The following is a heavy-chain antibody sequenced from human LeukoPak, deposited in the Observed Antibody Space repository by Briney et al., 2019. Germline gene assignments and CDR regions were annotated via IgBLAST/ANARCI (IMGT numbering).Heavy chain of an antibody. CDR3: ARERREVSGGGFDP. V-gene: IGHV1-18*01. J-gene: IGHJ5*02. Sequence: ASVKVSCKASGYTFSNYGINGVRQAPGQGLEWMGWVSGHNGNPNYAQKFRDRVSMTTDTSTSTAYMELRSLRSDDTAVYYCARERREVSGGGFDPWAQGTLVTVSS. CDR2: VSGHNGNP. D-gene: IGHD3-16*01. CDR1: GYTFSNYG.